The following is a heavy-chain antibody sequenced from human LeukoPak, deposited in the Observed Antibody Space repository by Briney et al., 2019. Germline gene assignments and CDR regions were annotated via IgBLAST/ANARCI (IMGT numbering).Heavy chain of an antibody. V-gene: IGHV3-7*04. D-gene: IGHD5-24*01. CDR1: GYTFNNDW. CDR3: TRGNDRLLQPRWCYGLDV. Sequence: GGSLRLSCAASGYTFNNDWMGWGRRAPGGRREWLAEINKDGGGEYYVESVKGRFTVSRDKSKNSLYLQMNSLGAEDTAVYYCTRGNDRLLQPRWCYGLDVWGQGSTVAVSS. CDR2: INKDGGGE. J-gene: IGHJ6*02.